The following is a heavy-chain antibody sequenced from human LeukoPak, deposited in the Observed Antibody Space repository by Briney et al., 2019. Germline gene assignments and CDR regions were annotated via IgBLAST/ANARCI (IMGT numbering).Heavy chain of an antibody. J-gene: IGHJ4*02. CDR2: INPSGGST. CDR3: ARDQYYDYVWGSYAY. Sequence: GASVKVSCNASGYTFTSYYMHWVRQAPGQGLEWMGIINPSGGSTSYAQKFQGRVTMTRDTSTSTVYMELSSLRSEDTAVYYCARDQYYDYVWGSYAYWGQGTLVTVSS. CDR1: GYTFTSYY. V-gene: IGHV1-46*01. D-gene: IGHD3-16*01.